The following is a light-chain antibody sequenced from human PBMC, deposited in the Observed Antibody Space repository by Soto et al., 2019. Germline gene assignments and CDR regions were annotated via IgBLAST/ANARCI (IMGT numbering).Light chain of an antibody. CDR3: QQYDSLPIT. CDR1: QDIRNY. V-gene: IGKV1-33*01. J-gene: IGKJ5*01. Sequence: DIQVTQSPSSLPASVGDRVTITCQASQDIRNYLNWYQQKPGKAPELLINDASNLEMGVPSRFSGVGSGTDFTFTISSLQNEDIATYFCQQYDSLPITFGQGTRLEIK. CDR2: DAS.